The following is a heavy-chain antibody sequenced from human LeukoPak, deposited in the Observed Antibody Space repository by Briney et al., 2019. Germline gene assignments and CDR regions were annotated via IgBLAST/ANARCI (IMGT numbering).Heavy chain of an antibody. D-gene: IGHD2-21*02. CDR3: AREGTDSYWNWFDP. CDR1: GGTFSSYA. V-gene: IGHV1-69*05. J-gene: IGHJ5*02. Sequence: SVKVSXKASGGTFSSYAIRWVRQAPGQGLEWMGRIIPIFGTANYAQKFQDRVTITTDESTSTAYMELSSLRSEDTAVYYCAREGTDSYWNWFDPWGQGTLVTVSS. CDR2: IIPIFGTA.